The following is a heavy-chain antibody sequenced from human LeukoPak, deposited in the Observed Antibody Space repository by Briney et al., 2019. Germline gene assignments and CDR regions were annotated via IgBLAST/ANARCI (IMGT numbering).Heavy chain of an antibody. CDR1: GDSFSSNSVT. Sequence: SQTLSLTCAISGDSFSSNSVTWNWITQSPSRGLEWLGSTYYRSTWYNDYAVSVRGRITVNPDTSKNQFSLHLNSVTPEDTAVYYCARRLTQYDCFDPWGQGILVTVSS. CDR3: ARRLTQYDCFDP. CDR2: TYYRSTWYN. J-gene: IGHJ5*02. V-gene: IGHV6-1*01. D-gene: IGHD2-2*01.